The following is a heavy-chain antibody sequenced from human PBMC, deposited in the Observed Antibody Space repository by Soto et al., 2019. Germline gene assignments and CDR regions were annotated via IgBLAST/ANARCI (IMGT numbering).Heavy chain of an antibody. CDR3: ASRAYFGGDCSPLSGSNAFDI. Sequence: QVQLVQSGAEVKKPGSSVKVSCKASGGTFSSYAISWVRQAPGQGLEWMGGIIPIFGTANYAQKFQGRVTITADESTSTAYMELSSLRSEDTAVYYCASRAYFGGDCSPLSGSNAFDIWGQETMVTVSS. V-gene: IGHV1-69*01. CDR1: GGTFSSYA. CDR2: IIPIFGTA. D-gene: IGHD2-21*02. J-gene: IGHJ3*02.